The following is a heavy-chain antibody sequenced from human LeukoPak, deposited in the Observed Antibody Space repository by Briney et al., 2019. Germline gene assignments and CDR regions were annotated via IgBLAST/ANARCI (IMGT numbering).Heavy chain of an antibody. V-gene: IGHV3-74*01. CDR3: ARDGQGPISLDY. CDR1: GFTASGYW. J-gene: IGHJ4*02. CDR2: ITEDGSGK. D-gene: IGHD2/OR15-2a*01. Sequence: XLSCAXSGFTASGYWMHWVRQPPARGLVWLSYITEDGSGKSYEDSVRGRFTISRDNAKNTVHLQMNSLRVDDTAVYYCARDGQGPISLDYWGQGTPVTVSS.